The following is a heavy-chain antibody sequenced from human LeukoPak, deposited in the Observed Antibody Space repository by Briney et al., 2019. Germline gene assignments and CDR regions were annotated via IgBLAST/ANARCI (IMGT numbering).Heavy chain of an antibody. V-gene: IGHV4-4*09. CDR2: IYASGTT. D-gene: IGHD3-10*01. CDR3: GGRGF. J-gene: IGHJ4*02. CDR1: GGSISSNC. Sequence: SETLSLTCTVSGGSISSNCWSWNRQPPGKGLEWIGCIYASGTTNYNPSLKGRLTISVDTSNSQFSLTVRSVTAADTAVYYCGGRGFWGQGTLVTVST.